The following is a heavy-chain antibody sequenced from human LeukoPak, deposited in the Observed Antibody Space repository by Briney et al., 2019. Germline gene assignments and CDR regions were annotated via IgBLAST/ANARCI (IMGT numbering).Heavy chain of an antibody. CDR2: IYYSGDT. J-gene: IGHJ6*02. Sequence: PSETLSLTCTVSGGSISGYYWSWIRQPPGKGLEWIGYIYYSGDTTYNPSLKSRVTISVDTSKDQVSLRVRSVTAADTAVYYCAKVVRPPYYYFFSMDVWGQGTAVTVSS. V-gene: IGHV4-59*01. CDR1: GGSISGYY. CDR3: AKVVRPPYYYFFSMDV.